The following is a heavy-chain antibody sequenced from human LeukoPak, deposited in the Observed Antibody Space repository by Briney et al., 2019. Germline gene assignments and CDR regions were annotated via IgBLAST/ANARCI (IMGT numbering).Heavy chain of an antibody. Sequence: SETLSLTCTVSGVSISTSNSYWGWIRQPPGKGLEWIGSIYYTGSTYYNPSLKSRVTISIDTSANLFSLKLSSVTAADTAVYYCARGAYRSDYYYMDVWGKGTTVTISS. CDR3: ARGAYRSDYYYMDV. V-gene: IGHV4-39*07. J-gene: IGHJ6*03. CDR1: GVSISTSNSY. CDR2: IYYTGST. D-gene: IGHD1-26*01.